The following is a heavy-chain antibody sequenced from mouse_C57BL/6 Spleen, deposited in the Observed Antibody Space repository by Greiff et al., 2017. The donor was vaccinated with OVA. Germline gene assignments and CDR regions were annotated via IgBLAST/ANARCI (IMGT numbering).Heavy chain of an antibody. CDR1: GYTFTGYW. Sequence: VQLQQSGAELMKPGASVKLSCKATGYTFTGYWIEWVKQRPGHGLEWIGEILPGSGSTNYNEKFKGKATFTADTSSNTAYMQLSSLTTEDSASYYCARIYYYGSSYDYYAMDYWGQGTSVTVSS. J-gene: IGHJ4*01. V-gene: IGHV1-9*01. CDR2: ILPGSGST. CDR3: ARIYYYGSSYDYYAMDY. D-gene: IGHD1-1*01.